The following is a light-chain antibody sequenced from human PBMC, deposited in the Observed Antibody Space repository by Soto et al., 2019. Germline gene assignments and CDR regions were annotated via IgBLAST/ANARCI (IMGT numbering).Light chain of an antibody. Sequence: QSALTQPASVSGSPGQSITISCTGTSSDIGGYNFVSWYQQYPGKAPKLMIYDVSLRPSGVSSRFSGSKSGNTASLTISGLQAEDEADYYCSSYTSSNTVVFGGGTKLTVL. CDR2: DVS. V-gene: IGLV2-14*03. J-gene: IGLJ2*01. CDR3: SSYTSSNTVV. CDR1: SSDIGGYNF.